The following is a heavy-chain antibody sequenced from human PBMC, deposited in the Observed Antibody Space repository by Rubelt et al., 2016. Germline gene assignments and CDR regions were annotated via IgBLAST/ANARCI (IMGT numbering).Heavy chain of an antibody. J-gene: IGHJ6*02. CDR1: GGSVSSGSCY. Sequence: QVQLQESGPGLVKPSETLSLTCTVSGGSVSSGSCYWSWIRQPPGKGLEWIGYIYYSGSTYYNPSLKSRVTMSVDTSKNQFSLKLSSVTAVDTAVYYCARITGSYGMDVWGQGTTVTVSS. D-gene: IGHD1-20*01. CDR2: IYYSGST. CDR3: ARITGSYGMDV. V-gene: IGHV4-61*01.